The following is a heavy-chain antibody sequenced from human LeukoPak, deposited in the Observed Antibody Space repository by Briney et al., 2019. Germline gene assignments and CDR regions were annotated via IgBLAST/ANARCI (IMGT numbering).Heavy chain of an antibody. D-gene: IGHD3-3*01. V-gene: IGHV3-30-3*01. Sequence: GGSLRLSCAASGFTFSSYAMHWVRQAPGKGLEWVAVISYDGSNKYYADSVKGRFTISRDNSKNTLYLQMNSLRAEDTAVYYCARDPVGYDFWSGYYPSEGFDYWGQGTLVTVSS. CDR2: ISYDGSNK. CDR1: GFTFSSYA. CDR3: ARDPVGYDFWSGYYPSEGFDY. J-gene: IGHJ4*02.